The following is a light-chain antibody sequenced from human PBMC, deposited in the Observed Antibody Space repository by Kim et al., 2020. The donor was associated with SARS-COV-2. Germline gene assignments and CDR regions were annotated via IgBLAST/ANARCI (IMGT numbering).Light chain of an antibody. CDR1: SSDVGGYNY. CDR2: EVS. J-gene: IGLJ2*01. Sequence: GQAVTISCTGTSSDVGGYNYVAGYQQHPGKAPKRMIYEVSKRPSGVPDRFSGSKSGNTASLTVSGLQAEDEADYYCSSYAGSNNVVFGGGTQLTVL. CDR3: SSYAGSNNVV. V-gene: IGLV2-8*01.